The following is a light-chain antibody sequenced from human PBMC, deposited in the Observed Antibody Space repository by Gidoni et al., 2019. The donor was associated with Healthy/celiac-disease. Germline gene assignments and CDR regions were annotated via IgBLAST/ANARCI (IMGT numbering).Light chain of an antibody. CDR3: QQRSNWPPLFT. CDR1: QSVSSY. J-gene: IGKJ3*01. V-gene: IGKV3-11*01. Sequence: EIVLTQSPATLSLSPGERATLSCRASQSVSSYLAWYQQKPGQAPRLLIYDASNRATGIPARFSGSGSGTDFTLTIRSLEPEDFAVYHCQQRSNWPPLFTFGPGTKVDIK. CDR2: DAS.